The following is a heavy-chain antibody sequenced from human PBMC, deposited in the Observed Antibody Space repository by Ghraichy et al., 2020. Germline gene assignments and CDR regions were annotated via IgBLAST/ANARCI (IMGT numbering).Heavy chain of an antibody. CDR2: MSPEGGIT. CDR3: ARDPTLGDPDYFDV. Sequence: LRLSCAASGFTFSSYILHWVRQIPGKGLEWVAVMSPEGGITIYADSVKDRFTISRDNAKNTMYLEMNDLRAADTALYYCARDPTLGDPDYFDVWGQGILGTVSS. V-gene: IGHV3-30*04. J-gene: IGHJ4*02. D-gene: IGHD4-23*01. CDR1: GFTFSSYI.